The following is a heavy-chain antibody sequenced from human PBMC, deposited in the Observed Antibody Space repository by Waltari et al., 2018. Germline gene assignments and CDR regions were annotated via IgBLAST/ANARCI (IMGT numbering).Heavy chain of an antibody. D-gene: IGHD3-10*01. CDR1: GFTFSSYG. CDR3: ASHPAMVQGVDY. Sequence: QVQLVESGGGVVQPGRSLRLSCAASGFTFSSYGMHWVRQAPGKGLEWVAVISYDGSNKYYADSVKGRFTISRDNSKNTLYLQMNSLRAEDTAVYYCASHPAMVQGVDYWGQGTLVTVSS. V-gene: IGHV3-30*03. J-gene: IGHJ4*02. CDR2: ISYDGSNK.